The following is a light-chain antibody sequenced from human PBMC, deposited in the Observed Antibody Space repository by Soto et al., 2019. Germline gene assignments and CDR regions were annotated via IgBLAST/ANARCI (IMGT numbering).Light chain of an antibody. CDR1: QSLVYSDGNTY. CDR2: KVS. CDR3: MQGTHWLYT. V-gene: IGKV2-30*01. Sequence: DVVMTQSPLSLPVTLGQPASISCRSSQSLVYSDGNTYLNWFQQRPGQSPRRLIYKVSNRDSGVPDRLGGSGSGTDFTLKISRVEAEDVGVYYCMQGTHWLYTFGQGTKLEIK. J-gene: IGKJ2*01.